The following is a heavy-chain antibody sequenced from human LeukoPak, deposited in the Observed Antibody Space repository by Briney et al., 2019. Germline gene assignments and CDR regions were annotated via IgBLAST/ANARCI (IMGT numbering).Heavy chain of an antibody. D-gene: IGHD1-7*01. J-gene: IGHJ4*02. V-gene: IGHV4-39*07. CDR2: IYYSGST. Sequence: SETLSLTCTVSGGSISSYYWGWIRQPPGKGLEWIGSIYYSGSTYYNPSLKSRVTISVDTSKNQFSLKLSSVTAADTAVYYCARVWNYYFDYWGQGTLVTVSS. CDR3: ARVWNYYFDY. CDR1: GGSISSYY.